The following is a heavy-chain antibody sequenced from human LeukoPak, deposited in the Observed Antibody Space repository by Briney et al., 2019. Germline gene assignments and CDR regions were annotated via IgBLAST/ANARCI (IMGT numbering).Heavy chain of an antibody. J-gene: IGHJ4*02. CDR1: GGSISSGGYY. Sequence: PSQTLSLTCTVSGGSISSGGYYWSWIRQHPGTGLEWIGYIYYSGSTYYNPSLKSRVTISVDTSKNQFSLKLSSVTAADTAVYYCARVNSSGWLTFFDYWGQGTLVTVSS. CDR3: ARVNSSGWLTFFDY. V-gene: IGHV4-31*03. CDR2: IYYSGST. D-gene: IGHD6-19*01.